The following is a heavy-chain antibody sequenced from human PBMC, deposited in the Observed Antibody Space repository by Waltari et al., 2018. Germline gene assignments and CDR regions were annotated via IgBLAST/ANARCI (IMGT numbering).Heavy chain of an antibody. J-gene: IGHJ4*01. V-gene: IGHV3-15*01. CDR2: IKSQSDGATT. Sequence: EVKMVESGGGSMKPGDSLRLSCVASGFGFKAAWLTWVRQAPGKGLEWVGRIKSQSDGATTDFAASVRGRFSISRDDSQNMVFLQMNSLRTEDTALYYCTTLDALCGGWGHGTLVTVSS. CDR1: GFGFKAAW. CDR3: TTLDALCGG. D-gene: IGHD2-21*01.